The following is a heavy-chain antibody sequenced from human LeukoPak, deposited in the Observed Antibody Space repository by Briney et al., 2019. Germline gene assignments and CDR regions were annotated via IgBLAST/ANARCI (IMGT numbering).Heavy chain of an antibody. V-gene: IGHV3-30*04. J-gene: IGHJ4*02. CDR3: ARDWNYYGSGSYYNLYFDY. CDR1: GFTFSSYA. D-gene: IGHD3-10*01. Sequence: PGRSLRLSCAASGFTFSSYAMHWVRQAPGKGLEWVAVISYDGSNKYYAGSVKGRFTISRDNSKNTLYLQMNSLRAEDTAVYYCARDWNYYGSGSYYNLYFDYWGQGTLVTVSS. CDR2: ISYDGSNK.